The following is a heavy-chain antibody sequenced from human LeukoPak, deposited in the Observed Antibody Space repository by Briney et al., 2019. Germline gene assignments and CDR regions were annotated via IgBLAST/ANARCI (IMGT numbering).Heavy chain of an antibody. CDR1: GGSFSGYY. Sequence: SETLSLTCAVYGGSFSGYYWSWIRQPPGKGLEWVGEINHSGTTNFNPSLKSRVTISLDTSKSQFSLRLSSVTAADTAVYYCARGEYSSGWYYYYGMDVWGQGTTVTVSS. D-gene: IGHD6-19*01. CDR2: INHSGTT. J-gene: IGHJ6*02. CDR3: ARGEYSSGWYYYYGMDV. V-gene: IGHV4-34*01.